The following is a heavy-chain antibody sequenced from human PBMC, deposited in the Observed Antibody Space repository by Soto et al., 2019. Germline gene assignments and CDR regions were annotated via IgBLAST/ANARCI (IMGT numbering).Heavy chain of an antibody. CDR1: GGSISSGGYY. D-gene: IGHD3-9*01. Sequence: PSETLSLTCTVSGGSISSGGYYWSWIRQHPGKGLEWIGYIYYSGSTYYNPSLKSRVTISVDTSKNQFSLKLSSVTAADTAVYYCARGYYDILTGYHDLYYMDVWGKGTTVTVS. V-gene: IGHV4-31*03. CDR2: IYYSGST. CDR3: ARGYYDILTGYHDLYYMDV. J-gene: IGHJ6*03.